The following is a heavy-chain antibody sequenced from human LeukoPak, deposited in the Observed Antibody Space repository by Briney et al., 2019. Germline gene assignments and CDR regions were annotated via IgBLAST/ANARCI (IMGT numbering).Heavy chain of an antibody. V-gene: IGHV4-34*01. CDR2: INHSGST. Sequence: SETLSLTCAVYGGSFSGYYWSWIRQPPGKGLEWIGEINHSGSTNYNPSLKSRVTISVDTSKNQFSLTLSSVTAADTAVYYCARLVASYYPVWGKGTTVTISS. CDR1: GGSFSGYY. D-gene: IGHD1-26*01. CDR3: ARLVASYYPV. J-gene: IGHJ6*04.